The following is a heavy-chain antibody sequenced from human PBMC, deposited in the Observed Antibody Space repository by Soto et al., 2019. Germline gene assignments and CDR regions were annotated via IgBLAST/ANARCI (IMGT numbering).Heavy chain of an antibody. Sequence: SGPTLVNPTQTLTLTCTFSGFSLSTSGMCVSWIRQPPGKALEWPALIDWDDDKYYSTSLKTRLTISKDTSKNQVVLTMTNMDPVDTATYYCARIAAADLSYGMDVWGQGTTVTVSS. J-gene: IGHJ6*02. CDR2: IDWDDDK. D-gene: IGHD6-13*01. V-gene: IGHV2-70*01. CDR3: ARIAAADLSYGMDV. CDR1: GFSLSTSGMC.